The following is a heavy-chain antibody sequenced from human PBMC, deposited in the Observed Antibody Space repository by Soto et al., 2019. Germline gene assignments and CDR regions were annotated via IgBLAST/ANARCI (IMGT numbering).Heavy chain of an antibody. CDR1: GFTFSDYY. V-gene: IGHV3-11*01. D-gene: IGHD6-13*01. CDR2: ISSSGSTI. CDR3: ARSAAGTRWGGYYYYYGMDV. J-gene: IGHJ6*02. Sequence: QVQLVESGGGLVKPGGSLRLSCAASGFTFSDYYMSWIRQAPGKGLEWVSYISSSGSTIYYADSVKGRFTICRDNAKNSLYLQMNSLRAEDTAVYYCARSAAGTRWGGYYYYYGMDVWGQGTTVTVSS.